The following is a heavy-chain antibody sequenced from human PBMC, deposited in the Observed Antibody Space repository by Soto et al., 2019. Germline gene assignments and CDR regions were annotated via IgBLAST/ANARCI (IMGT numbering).Heavy chain of an antibody. Sequence: ASVKVSCKAAGYTFTSYAMHLVRQAPGQRFEWMGWINAGNGNTKYSQKFQGRVTITRDTSASTAYMELSSLRSEDTAVYYCARVGYVLGVYYYYYMDVWGKGTTVTVSS. CDR2: INAGNGNT. CDR3: ARVGYVLGVYYYYYMDV. D-gene: IGHD3-10*01. J-gene: IGHJ6*03. V-gene: IGHV1-3*01. CDR1: GYTFTSYA.